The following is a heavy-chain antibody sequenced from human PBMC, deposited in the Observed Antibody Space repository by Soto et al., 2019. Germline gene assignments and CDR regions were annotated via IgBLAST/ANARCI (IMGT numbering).Heavy chain of an antibody. CDR1: GGSISSYY. CDR3: SIDSRLYGTGFDY. D-gene: IGHD3-10*01. V-gene: IGHV4-4*07. J-gene: IGHJ4*02. CDR2: IYTIGST. Sequence: PSETLSLTCTVSGGSISSYYWSWIRQPAGKGLEWLGRIYTIGSTNYNPSLKSRVIMSVDQSNNPFSLKLISVTSADTAVSLFSIDSRLYGTGFDYWGQGTLVTVSS.